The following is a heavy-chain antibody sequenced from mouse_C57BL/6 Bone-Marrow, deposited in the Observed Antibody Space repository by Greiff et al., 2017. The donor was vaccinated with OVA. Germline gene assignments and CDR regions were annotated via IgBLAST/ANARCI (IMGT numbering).Heavy chain of an antibody. CDR1: GYTFTSYG. J-gene: IGHJ3*01. D-gene: IGHD3-2*02. Sequence: VQLQQSGAELARPGASVKLSCKASGYTFTSYGISWVKQRTGQGLEWIGEIYPRSGSTYYNEKFKGKATLTVDKSSSTAYMLLSSLTSEDSAVYFCARSGSSGPAWFAYWGQGTLVTVSA. V-gene: IGHV1-81*01. CDR2: IYPRSGST. CDR3: ARSGSSGPAWFAY.